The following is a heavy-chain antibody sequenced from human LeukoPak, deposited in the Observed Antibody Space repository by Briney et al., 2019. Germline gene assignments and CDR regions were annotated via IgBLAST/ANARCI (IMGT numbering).Heavy chain of an antibody. D-gene: IGHD3-3*01. CDR1: GGSISSSSYY. CDR2: IYYSGST. Sequence: SETLSLTCTVSGGSISSSSYYWGWTRQPPGKGLEWIGSIYYSGSTYYNPSLKSRVTISVDTSKNQFSLKLSSVTAADTAVYYCARQGLWSGYYRYFDYWGQGTLVTVS. J-gene: IGHJ4*02. V-gene: IGHV4-39*01. CDR3: ARQGLWSGYYRYFDY.